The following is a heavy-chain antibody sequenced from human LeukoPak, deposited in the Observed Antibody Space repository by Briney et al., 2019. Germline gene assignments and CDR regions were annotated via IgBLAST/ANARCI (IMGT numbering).Heavy chain of an antibody. D-gene: IGHD6-19*01. J-gene: IGHJ4*02. V-gene: IGHV3-23*01. CDR1: GFTFNTYG. CDR3: AKDIKQWLD. CDR2: ISGSGGAT. Sequence: GGSLRLSCAASGFTFNTYGMSWVRQAPGKGLEWVSGISGSGGATYYADSVKGRFTISRDNSKNTLYLQMNSLRAEDTAVYYCAKDIKQWLDWGQGTLVTVSS.